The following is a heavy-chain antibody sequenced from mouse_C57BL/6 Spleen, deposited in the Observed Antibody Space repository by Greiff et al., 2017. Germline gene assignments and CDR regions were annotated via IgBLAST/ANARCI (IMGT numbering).Heavy chain of an antibody. CDR1: GYTFTDYE. CDR3: TRRGEYDVNYAMDY. J-gene: IGHJ4*01. CDR2: IDPETGGT. V-gene: IGHV1-15*01. Sequence: VQLQQSGAELVRPGASVTLSCKASGYTFTDYEMHWVKQTPVHGLEWIGAIDPETGGTAYNQKFKGKAILTADKSSSTAYMGLRSLTSEDSAVYYCTRRGEYDVNYAMDYWGQGTSDTVSS. D-gene: IGHD2-14*01.